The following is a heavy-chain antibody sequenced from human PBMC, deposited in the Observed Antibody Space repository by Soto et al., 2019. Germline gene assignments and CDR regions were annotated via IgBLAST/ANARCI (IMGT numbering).Heavy chain of an antibody. D-gene: IGHD1-26*01. V-gene: IGHV1-46*03. Sequence: QVQLVQSGAEVKKPGASVKVSCKTSGFTFINAYMHWVRQAPGQGLEWMGIINPNGGYTSYAQKLQGRDTMTRDTSTSTVYMELSSLRSEDTAVYYCARDKKEEGATNAYYFDYWGQGTLVTVSS. CDR1: GFTFINAY. CDR2: INPNGGYT. CDR3: ARDKKEEGATNAYYFDY. J-gene: IGHJ4*02.